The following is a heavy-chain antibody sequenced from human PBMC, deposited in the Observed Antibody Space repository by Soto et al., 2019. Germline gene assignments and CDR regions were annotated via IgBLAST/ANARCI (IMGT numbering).Heavy chain of an antibody. Sequence: PSETLSLTCAVYGGSFSGYYWSWIRQPPGKGLEWIGEINHSGSTNYNPSLKSRVTISVDTSKNQFSLKLSSVTAADPAVYYCAGLARGFCSGGSCYKYYSYYYRNVWGKGTRVTVSS. J-gene: IGHJ6*03. CDR1: GGSFSGYY. D-gene: IGHD2-15*01. CDR2: INHSGST. CDR3: AGLARGFCSGGSCYKYYSYYYRNV. V-gene: IGHV4-34*01.